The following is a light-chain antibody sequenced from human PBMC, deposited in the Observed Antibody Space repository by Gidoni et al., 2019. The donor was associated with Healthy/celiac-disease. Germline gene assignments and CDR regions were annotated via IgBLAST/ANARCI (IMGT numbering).Light chain of an antibody. J-gene: IGLJ2*01. V-gene: IGLV3-1*01. CDR3: QAWDSSAADVV. CDR1: KLGDKS. Sequence: HELTQPPSVSVSPGQTATITCSGDKLGDKSASWYQQKPGQSPVLVIYQDNKRPSGIPERYSGSHSGNTATLTISGTQAMDEADYYCQAWDSSAADVVFGGGTKLTVL. CDR2: QDN.